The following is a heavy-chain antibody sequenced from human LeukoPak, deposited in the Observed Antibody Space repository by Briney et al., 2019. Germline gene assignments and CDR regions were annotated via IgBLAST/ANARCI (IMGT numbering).Heavy chain of an antibody. V-gene: IGHV3-30*03. D-gene: IGHD4-17*01. CDR2: ISYDGSNK. J-gene: IGHJ3*02. CDR1: GFTFSSYG. CDR3: ASSMDYGDYSDAFHI. Sequence: PGRSLRLSCAASGFTFSSYGMHWVRQAPGKGLEWVAVISYDGSNKYYADSVKGRFTISRDNSKNTLYLQMNSLRAEDTAVYYCASSMDYGDYSDAFHIWGQGTMVTVSS.